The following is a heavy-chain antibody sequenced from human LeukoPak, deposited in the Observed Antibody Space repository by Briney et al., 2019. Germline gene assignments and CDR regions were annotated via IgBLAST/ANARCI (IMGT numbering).Heavy chain of an antibody. CDR3: ARDLRGTSSLH. CDR2: VNGDGSRR. V-gene: IGHV3-74*01. D-gene: IGHD1-1*01. CDR1: GFTFSNYW. J-gene: IGHJ4*02. Sequence: GGSLRLSCAVSGFTFSNYWMHWVRQAPGKGLVWVSRVNGDGSRRDYADSVKGRFTISRDNAESTLYLQMNSLRVEDTAMYYCARDLRGTSSLHWGPGTLVTVSS.